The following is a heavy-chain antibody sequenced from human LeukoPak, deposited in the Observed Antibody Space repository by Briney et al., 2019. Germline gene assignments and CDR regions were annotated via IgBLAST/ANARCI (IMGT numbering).Heavy chain of an antibody. D-gene: IGHD1-26*01. CDR3: ARDPASRSGSPRVKYFQH. Sequence: PGGSLRLSCAASGFTFSSYAMHWVRQAPGKGLEWVAVISYDGSNKYYADSVKGRFTISRDNSKNTLYLQMNSLRAEDTAVYYCARDPASRSGSPRVKYFQHWGQGTLVTVSS. CDR2: ISYDGSNK. J-gene: IGHJ1*01. CDR1: GFTFSSYA. V-gene: IGHV3-30*04.